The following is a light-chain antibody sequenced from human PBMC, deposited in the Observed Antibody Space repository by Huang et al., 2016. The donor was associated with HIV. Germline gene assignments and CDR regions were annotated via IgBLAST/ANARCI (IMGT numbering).Light chain of an antibody. Sequence: EIMLTQSPATLSLSPGEKATLSCRASQRFNTFLAWYQQKPGQAPRLLIYDASNRATGIPARFSGSGSGTDFTLTISSLEPEDSAVYYCQQRSDWPLTLGGGTKVEIQ. CDR2: DAS. V-gene: IGKV3-11*01. CDR1: QRFNTF. J-gene: IGKJ4*01. CDR3: QQRSDWPLT.